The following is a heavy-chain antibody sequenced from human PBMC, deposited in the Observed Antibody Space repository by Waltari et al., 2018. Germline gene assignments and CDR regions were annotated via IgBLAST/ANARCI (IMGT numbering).Heavy chain of an antibody. CDR2: LYNHGRT. Sequence: QVQLQESGPGLVKPSETLSLTCTVSGGSMSTYHWSWIRQPPGKGLEWIGELYNHGRTNATPSLKRRVTISVDTSKNQFSLHLSSVTAADTAVYFCARGPAAITNWFDPWGQGTLVTVSS. V-gene: IGHV4-59*01. J-gene: IGHJ5*02. D-gene: IGHD2-2*01. CDR3: ARGPAAITNWFDP. CDR1: GGSMSTYH.